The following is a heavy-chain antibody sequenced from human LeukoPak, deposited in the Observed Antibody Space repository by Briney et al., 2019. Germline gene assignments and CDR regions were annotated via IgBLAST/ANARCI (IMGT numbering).Heavy chain of an antibody. CDR1: GYTFSIFS. CDR2: ISVRSNYI. V-gene: IGHV3-21*01. Sequence: GGSLRLSCVASGYTFSIFSINWVRQAPGKGLEWVSSISVRSNYIYYADSVRGRFSISRDDARNSLYLQIDSLRGDDTAVYYCVRLRRNYDSSGYYYYYDYWGQGTLVTVSS. D-gene: IGHD3-22*01. CDR3: VRLRRNYDSSGYYYYYDY. J-gene: IGHJ4*02.